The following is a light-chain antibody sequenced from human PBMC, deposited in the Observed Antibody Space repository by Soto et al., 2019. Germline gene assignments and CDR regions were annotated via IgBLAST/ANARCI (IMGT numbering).Light chain of an antibody. J-gene: IGLJ3*02. Sequence: QSALTQPASVSGSPGQSITISCTGTSSDVGGYNYVSWFQQQPGKAPKLKIYEVSNRPSGVSNRCSGSKSGSTASLTSSELEAEDEDDYAGTSFTSSSTWVFGGGTKLTVL. CDR1: SSDVGGYNY. CDR3: TSFTSSSTWV. V-gene: IGLV2-14*03. CDR2: EVS.